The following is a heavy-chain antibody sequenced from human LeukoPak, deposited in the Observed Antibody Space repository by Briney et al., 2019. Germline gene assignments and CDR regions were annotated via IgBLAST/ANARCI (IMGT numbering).Heavy chain of an antibody. V-gene: IGHV4-38-2*01. CDR3: AWGDRYCNSASCYGYNWFDP. Sequence: SETLSLTCAISGYFISSDYYWGWMRQPPGKGLEWIGSIYHSGRPFYKSSLKSRVTISVDTSKNHFSLKLSSVTAADTAVYYCAWGDRYCNSASCYGYNWFDPWGQGTLATVSS. J-gene: IGHJ5*02. CDR1: GYFISSDYY. CDR2: IYHSGRP. D-gene: IGHD2-2*01.